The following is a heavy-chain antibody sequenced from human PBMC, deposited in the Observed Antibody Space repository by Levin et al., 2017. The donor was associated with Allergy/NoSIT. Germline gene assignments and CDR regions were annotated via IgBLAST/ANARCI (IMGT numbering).Heavy chain of an antibody. D-gene: IGHD5-18*01. V-gene: IGHV1-2*02. CDR2: INPNSGGT. CDR3: ARGISYSYAYYFDY. Sequence: ASVKVSCKASGYTFTGYYMHWVRQAPGQGLEWMGWINPNSGGTNYARKFQGRVTMTRDTSISTAYMELSRLRSDDTAVYYCARGISYSYAYYFDYWGQGTLVTVSS. J-gene: IGHJ4*02. CDR1: GYTFTGYY.